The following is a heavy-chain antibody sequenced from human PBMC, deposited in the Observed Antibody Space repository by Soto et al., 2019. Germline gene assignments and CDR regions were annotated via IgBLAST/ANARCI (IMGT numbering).Heavy chain of an antibody. CDR1: GYNFAGYW. CDR3: ARGGVSTRTFDY. V-gene: IGHV5-51*01. D-gene: IGHD3-3*01. Sequence: GASLKLSCQGSGYNFAGYWIAWVRQMPGKGLELMGIIYPSDSDTRYRPSFQGQVTISADKSISSAYLPWSSLRASDTAMYYCARGGVSTRTFDYWGQGTPGTVSS. J-gene: IGHJ4*02. CDR2: IYPSDSDT.